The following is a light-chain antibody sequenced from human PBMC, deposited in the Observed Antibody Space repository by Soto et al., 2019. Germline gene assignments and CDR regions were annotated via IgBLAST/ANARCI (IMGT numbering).Light chain of an antibody. CDR2: SNN. CDR3: AAWDDSLNGYA. CDR1: SSNIGSNT. Sequence: QSVLTQPPSASGTPGQGVTISCSGSSSNIGSNTVNWYQQLPGTAPKLLIYSNNQRPSGVPDRFSGSKSGTSASLAISGLQSEDGADYYCAAWDDSLNGYAFGTGTKVTVL. V-gene: IGLV1-44*01. J-gene: IGLJ1*01.